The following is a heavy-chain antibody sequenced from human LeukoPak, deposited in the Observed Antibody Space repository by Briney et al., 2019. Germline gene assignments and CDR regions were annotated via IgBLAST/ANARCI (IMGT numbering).Heavy chain of an antibody. V-gene: IGHV1-2*02. CDR3: ARDHYDILTGYHHDAFDI. D-gene: IGHD3-9*01. J-gene: IGHJ3*02. CDR1: GYTFTGYY. CDR2: INPNSGGT. Sequence: EASVKVSCKASGYTFTGYYMHWVRQAPGQGLEWMGWINPNSGGTNYAQKFQGRVTMTRDTSISTAYMELSRLRSDDTAVYYCARDHYDILTGYHHDAFDIWGQGTMVTVSS.